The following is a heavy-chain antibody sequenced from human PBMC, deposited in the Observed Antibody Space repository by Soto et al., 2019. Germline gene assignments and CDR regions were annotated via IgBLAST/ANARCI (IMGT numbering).Heavy chain of an antibody. CDR3: ARDGERDTGLNFYYYLHGMDA. J-gene: IGHJ6*02. Sequence: ASVKVSCKASGYTFNTYGISWVRQAPGQGLEWMGWISPYNGTTKYAEKFQGEMTMTTDTATSTAYMDLRSLRADVMAVYYCARDGERDTGLNFYYYLHGMDAWGQGTRVTVSS. CDR1: GYTFNTYG. CDR2: ISPYNGTT. D-gene: IGHD1-1*01. V-gene: IGHV1-18*03.